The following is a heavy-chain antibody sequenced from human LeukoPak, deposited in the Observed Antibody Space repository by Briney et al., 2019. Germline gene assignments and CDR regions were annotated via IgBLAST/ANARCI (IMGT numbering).Heavy chain of an antibody. J-gene: IGHJ4*02. V-gene: IGHV3-7*01. CDR3: ARDSEGYYDSSGYYYGY. CDR2: IKQDGSEK. CDR1: GFTFSSYW. Sequence: GGSLRLSCAASGFTFSSYWMSWVRQAPGKGLEWVANIKQDGSEKYYVDSVKGRFTISRDNAKNSLYLQMNSLRAEDTAVYYCARDSEGYYDSSGYYYGYWGQGTLVTVSS. D-gene: IGHD3-22*01.